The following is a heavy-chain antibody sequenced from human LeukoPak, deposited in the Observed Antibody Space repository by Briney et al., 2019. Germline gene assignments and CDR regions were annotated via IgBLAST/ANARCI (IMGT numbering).Heavy chain of an antibody. V-gene: IGHV3-23*01. D-gene: IGHD6-13*01. Sequence: GGSLRLSCTTSGFPFSSYAMAWVRQAPGKGLEWVSSISGGGGRTDYADAVKGRFTISRDSSKNTLYLQMNSLRAEDAAVYYCAEGQQQGDAFDIWGQGTMVTVSS. CDR3: AEGQQQGDAFDI. CDR2: ISGGGGRT. J-gene: IGHJ3*02. CDR1: GFPFSSYA.